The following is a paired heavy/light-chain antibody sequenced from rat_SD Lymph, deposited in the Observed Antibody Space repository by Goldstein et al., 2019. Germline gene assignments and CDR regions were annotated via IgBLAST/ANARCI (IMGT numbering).Heavy chain of an antibody. J-gene: IGHJ2*01. V-gene: IGHV5-34*01. CDR2: ISSGSSYI. CDR1: GFTFSNYG. Sequence: EVQLVESGGGLVQPGRSLKLSCVASGFTFSNYGMNWIRQAPGKGLEWVAYISSGSSYIYYAETVKGRFTISRDNAKNTLYLQMTSLRSEDTALYYCARHGGFDYWGQGVMVTVSS. D-gene: IGHD1-11*01. CDR3: ARHGGFDY.
Light chain of an antibody. V-gene: IGKV1S22*01. Sequence: DVVMTQTPVSLPVSLGGQASISCRSSQSLVHSNGNTYLHWYLQKPGQSPQLLIYRVSNRFSGVPDRFSGSGSGTDFTLKISRVEPEDLGDYYCLQSTHFPYTFGAGTKLELK. CDR2: RVS. J-gene: IGKJ2-3*01. CDR3: LQSTHFPYT. CDR1: QSLVHSNGNTY.